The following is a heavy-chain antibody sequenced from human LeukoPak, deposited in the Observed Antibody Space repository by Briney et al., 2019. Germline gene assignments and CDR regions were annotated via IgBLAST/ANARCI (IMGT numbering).Heavy chain of an antibody. CDR3: ARDLWGRWLQLSAFDY. CDR1: GLTFSSDW. J-gene: IGHJ4*02. D-gene: IGHD5-24*01. V-gene: IGHV3-74*01. Sequence: GGSLRLSCAASGLTFSSDWMHWVRQVPGKGLVWVSRINSDASTINYADSVKGRFTISRDNAKNSLYLQMNSLRAEDTAVYYCARDLWGRWLQLSAFDYWGQGTLVTVSS. CDR2: INSDASTI.